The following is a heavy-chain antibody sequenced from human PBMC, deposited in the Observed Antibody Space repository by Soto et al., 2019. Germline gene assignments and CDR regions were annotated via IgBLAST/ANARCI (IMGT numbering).Heavy chain of an antibody. J-gene: IGHJ4*02. D-gene: IGHD6-13*01. V-gene: IGHV3-74*01. CDR2: IDTSGSST. Sequence: GGSLRLSCEASGFIFTNFWMHWVRQVPGKGLVWVSRIDTSGSSTSYADSVKGRFTISRDNARNTVSLQMNSLRAEDTGVYYCAKDSWYFDLWSQGSLVTVSS. CDR3: AKDSWYFDL. CDR1: GFIFTNFW.